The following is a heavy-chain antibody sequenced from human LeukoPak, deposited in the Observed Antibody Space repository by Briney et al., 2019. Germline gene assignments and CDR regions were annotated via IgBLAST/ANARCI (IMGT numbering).Heavy chain of an antibody. D-gene: IGHD4-17*01. J-gene: IGHJ4*02. Sequence: ASVRVSCKASGYTFTSYDINWVRQATGQGLEWMGWMNPNSGNTGYAQKFQGRVTMTRNTSISTAYMELSSLRSEDTAVYYCARSRPTTVTSDYWGQGTLVTVSS. V-gene: IGHV1-8*01. CDR1: GYTFTSYD. CDR3: ARSRPTTVTSDY. CDR2: MNPNSGNT.